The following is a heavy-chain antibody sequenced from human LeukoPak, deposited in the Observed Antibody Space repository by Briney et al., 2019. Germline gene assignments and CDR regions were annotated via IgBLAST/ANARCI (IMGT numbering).Heavy chain of an antibody. CDR3: ARMREGDYLFDY. D-gene: IGHD4-17*01. V-gene: IGHV4-59*01. CDR2: IYYSGST. J-gene: IGHJ4*02. Sequence: SENLSLTCSVSGGSMRGYYWSWIRLPPGKGLEWIAYIYYSGSTNYNPSLKSRVTISVDTSKNQFSLKLTSVTAADTAVYYCARMREGDYLFDYWGLGTLVTVSS. CDR1: GGSMRGYY.